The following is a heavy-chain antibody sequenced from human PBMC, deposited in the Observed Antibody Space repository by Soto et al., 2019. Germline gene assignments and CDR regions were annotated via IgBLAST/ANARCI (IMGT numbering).Heavy chain of an antibody. V-gene: IGHV3-21*06. Sequence: GVLRLSCAASGFTFTMYSMNCFRQAPGKGLEWVSYISSTTNYIYYGDSMKGRFTISRDNAKNSLYLEMNSLRAEDTAVYYCARDSEELTYNFDYWGQGSLVTVSS. CDR3: ARDSEELTYNFDY. CDR2: ISSTTNYI. J-gene: IGHJ4*02. D-gene: IGHD1-7*01. CDR1: GFTFTMYS.